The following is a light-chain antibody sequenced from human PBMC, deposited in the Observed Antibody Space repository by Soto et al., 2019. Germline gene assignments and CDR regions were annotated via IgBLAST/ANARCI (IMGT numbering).Light chain of an antibody. CDR1: SSDVGSYKF. Sequence: QSALTQPASVSGSPGQSITISCTGTSSDVGSYKFVSWYQQYPGKAPKLMIYEGSKRPSGVSDRFSGSKSGNTASLTISGHQAEDEAGYCGCSYAGGSNGFATGTKLTVL. CDR3: CSYAGGSNG. J-gene: IGLJ1*01. V-gene: IGLV2-23*01. CDR2: EGS.